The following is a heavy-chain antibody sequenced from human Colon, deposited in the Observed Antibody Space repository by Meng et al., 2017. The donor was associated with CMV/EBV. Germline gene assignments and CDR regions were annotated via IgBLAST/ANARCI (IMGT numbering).Heavy chain of an antibody. CDR2: IIPIRGSS. Sequence: SVQVSCKASGGTFRSYAISWVRQAPGQGLEYMGGIIPIRGSSDYAQKFQGRMTIIADKSTNTAYMELNSLRSEDTAVYYCARVGVDYGDFHDAFDIWGQGTMVTVSS. V-gene: IGHV1-69*10. D-gene: IGHD4-17*01. J-gene: IGHJ3*02. CDR1: GGTFRSYA. CDR3: ARVGVDYGDFHDAFDI.